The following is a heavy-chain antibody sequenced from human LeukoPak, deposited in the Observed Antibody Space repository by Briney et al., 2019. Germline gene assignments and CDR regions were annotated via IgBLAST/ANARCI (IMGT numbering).Heavy chain of an antibody. V-gene: IGHV3-30*01. Sequence: GGSLRLSCAASGFTFSSYAMHWVRQAPGKGLEWVAVISYDGRNKYYADSVKGRFTISRDNSKNTLYLQMNSLRAEDTAVYYCARDVAMMMYYFDYWGQGTLVTVSS. J-gene: IGHJ4*02. CDR2: ISYDGRNK. CDR3: ARDVAMMMYYFDY. D-gene: IGHD2-2*01. CDR1: GFTFSSYA.